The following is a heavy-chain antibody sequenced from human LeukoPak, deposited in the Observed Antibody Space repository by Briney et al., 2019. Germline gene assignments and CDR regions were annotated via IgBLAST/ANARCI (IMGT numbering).Heavy chain of an antibody. Sequence: PGGSLRLSCAASGFTFSNAWMNWVRQPPGKGLEWIGSIYYSGSTYYNPSLKSRVTISVDTSKNQFSLKLSSVTAADTAVYYCARQIRNSGNLVWGQGTTVTVSS. D-gene: IGHD5-12*01. V-gene: IGHV4-39*01. CDR3: ARQIRNSGNLV. CDR1: GFTFSNAW. J-gene: IGHJ6*02. CDR2: IYYSGST.